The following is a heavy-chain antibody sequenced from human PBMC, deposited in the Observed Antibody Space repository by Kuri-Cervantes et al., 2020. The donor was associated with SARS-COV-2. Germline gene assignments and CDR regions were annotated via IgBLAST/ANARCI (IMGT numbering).Heavy chain of an antibody. CDR3: ARGLGIAAAFGA. CDR2: IDPSDSYT. CDR1: GYSFTSYW. D-gene: IGHD6-13*01. J-gene: IGHJ5*02. Sequence: GESLKISCKGSGYSFTSYWISWVRQMPGKGLEWMGRIDPSDSYTNYSPSFQGHVTISADKSISTAYLQWSSLKASDTAVYYCARGLGIAAAFGAWGQGTLVTVSS. V-gene: IGHV5-10-1*01.